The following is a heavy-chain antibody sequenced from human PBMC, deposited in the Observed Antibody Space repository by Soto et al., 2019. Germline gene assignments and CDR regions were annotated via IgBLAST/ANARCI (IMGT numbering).Heavy chain of an antibody. D-gene: IGHD6-6*01. CDR3: ARVMSSSSYYYYYYGMDV. Sequence: PGGSLRLSCAASGFTVSSNYMSWVRQAPGKGLEWVSVIYSGGSTYYADSVRGRFTISRDNSKNTLYLQMNSLRAEDTAVYYCARVMSSSSYYYYYYGMDVWGQGTTVTVSS. J-gene: IGHJ6*02. V-gene: IGHV3-53*05. CDR2: IYSGGST. CDR1: GFTVSSNY.